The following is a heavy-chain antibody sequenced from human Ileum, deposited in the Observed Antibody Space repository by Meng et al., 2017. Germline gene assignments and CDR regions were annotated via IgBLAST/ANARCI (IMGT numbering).Heavy chain of an antibody. CDR3: ARDNMGSLDY. J-gene: IGHJ4*02. D-gene: IGHD1-26*01. CDR1: GGAGSRAGIQ. Sequence: QVDLPQAGPRLVRPARTLSPVCTLSGGAGSRAGIQWRWSRQPPGMGLMCIVYASTNYHPSLRSRVTISLDSSRNQFSMSLSSVTAADTAVYYCARDNMGSLDYWGQGILVTVSS. CDR2: AST. V-gene: IGHV4-61*08.